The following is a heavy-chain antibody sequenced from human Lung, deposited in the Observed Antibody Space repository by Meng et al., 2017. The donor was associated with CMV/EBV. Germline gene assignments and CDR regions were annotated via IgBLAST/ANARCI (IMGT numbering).Heavy chain of an antibody. CDR2: INPNSGDT. J-gene: IGHJ6*02. CDR3: ARGPIIMIEVAPYGMDV. V-gene: IGHV1-2*02. D-gene: IGHD3-22*01. Sequence: ASVKVSXKASGYTLSGYYMHWVRQAPGQGLEWMGWINPNSGDTNYPQKFQGRVTMTMDTSISTAHMELSRLRSDDTAMYYCARGPIIMIEVAPYGMDVWGQGTTVTVSS. CDR1: GYTLSGYY.